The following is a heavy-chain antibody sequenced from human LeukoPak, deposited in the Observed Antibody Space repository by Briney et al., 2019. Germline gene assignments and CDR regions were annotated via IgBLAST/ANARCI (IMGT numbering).Heavy chain of an antibody. CDR2: ISSSGSTI. D-gene: IGHD1-26*01. CDR1: GFTFSSYE. J-gene: IGHJ4*02. CDR3: AKSRATPNDY. Sequence: PGGSLRLSCAASGFTFSSYEMNWVRQAPGKGLEWVSHISSSGSTIYYADSVKGRFTISRDNAKNSLYLQMNSLRAEDTAVYYCAKSRATPNDYWGQGTLVTVSS. V-gene: IGHV3-48*03.